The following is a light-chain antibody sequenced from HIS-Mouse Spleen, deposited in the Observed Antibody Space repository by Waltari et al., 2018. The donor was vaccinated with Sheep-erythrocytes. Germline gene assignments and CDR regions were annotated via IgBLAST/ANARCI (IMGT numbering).Light chain of an antibody. Sequence: QSALTQPRSVSGSPGQSVTISCTGTSSDGGGYNYVPWYQQHPGQAPKLMIYDVSKWPSGVPDRFSGSKSGNTASLTISGLQAEDEADYYCCSYAGSYNHVFATGTKVTVL. V-gene: IGLV2-11*01. CDR2: DVS. CDR1: SSDGGGYNY. CDR3: CSYAGSYNHV. J-gene: IGLJ1*01.